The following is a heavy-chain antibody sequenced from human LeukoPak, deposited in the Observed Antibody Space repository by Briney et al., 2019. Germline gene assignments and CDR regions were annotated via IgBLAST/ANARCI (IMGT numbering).Heavy chain of an antibody. D-gene: IGHD6-19*01. Sequence: GGSLRLSCAASGFTFSSYGMHWVRQAPGKGLEWVAVISYDGSNKYADSVEGRFTISRDNSKNTLYLQMNSLRAEDMAVYYCARAGRQWVVWYFDYWGQGTLVSVSS. J-gene: IGHJ4*02. CDR1: GFTFSSYG. CDR3: ARAGRQWVVWYFDY. V-gene: IGHV3-30*03. CDR2: ISYDGSNK.